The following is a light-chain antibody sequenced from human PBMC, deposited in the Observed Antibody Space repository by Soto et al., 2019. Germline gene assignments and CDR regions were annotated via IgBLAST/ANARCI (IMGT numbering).Light chain of an antibody. V-gene: IGLV2-11*01. Sequence: QSALTQPRSVSGSPGQSVTISCTGTSSDVGGYSHVSWNQQYPAKAPKLMIYDVSKRPSGVPDRFSGSKSGNTASLTISGLQAEDEADYYCCSYAGSYTWVFGGGTKVTVL. CDR3: CSYAGSYTWV. J-gene: IGLJ3*02. CDR1: SSDVGGYSH. CDR2: DVS.